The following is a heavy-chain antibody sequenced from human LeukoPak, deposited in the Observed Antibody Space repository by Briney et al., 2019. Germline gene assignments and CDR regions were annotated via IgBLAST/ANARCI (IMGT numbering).Heavy chain of an antibody. CDR1: GFTFDTFA. Sequence: GGSLRHSCVASGFTFDTFAMSWVRQAPGRGLEWGSGIGNTETYYSDSVKGRFTISRDNSKSTIYLHMSNLRAEDTALYYCARDGQAFNSNWDYFEYWGQGTPVTVSS. CDR3: ARDGQAFNSNWDYFEY. J-gene: IGHJ4*02. CDR2: IGNTET. D-gene: IGHD7-27*01. V-gene: IGHV3-23*01.